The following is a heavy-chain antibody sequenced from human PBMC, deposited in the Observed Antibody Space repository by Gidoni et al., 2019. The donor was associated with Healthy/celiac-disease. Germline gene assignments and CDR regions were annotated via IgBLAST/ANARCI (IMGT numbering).Heavy chain of an antibody. CDR1: GFTFSSYC. J-gene: IGHJ5*02. Sequence: QVQLVESGGGVVQPGRSLRRACAASGFTFSSYCMHWVRQAPGKVLEGLEVIWYDVSNKYYADSVKGRFTISRDNSKNTLYLQMNSLRAEDTAVYYCARDRRGYNWNDGWFDPWGQGTLVTVSS. CDR2: IWYDVSNK. D-gene: IGHD1-1*01. V-gene: IGHV3-33*01. CDR3: ARDRRGYNWNDGWFDP.